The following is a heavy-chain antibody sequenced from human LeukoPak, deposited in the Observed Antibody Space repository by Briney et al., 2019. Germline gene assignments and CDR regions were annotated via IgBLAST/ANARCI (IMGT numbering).Heavy chain of an antibody. D-gene: IGHD3-9*01. V-gene: IGHV3-21*01. J-gene: IGHJ6*03. Sequence: PGGSLRLSCAASGFTFSSYSMNWVRQAPGKGLEWVSSITSGSKYIYYADSVTGRFTISRDNAKKSLYLQMNSLRVEDTAVYYCARVFIRNYFYYMDVWGKGTTVTVSS. CDR3: ARVFIRNYFYYMDV. CDR2: ITSGSKYI. CDR1: GFTFSSYS.